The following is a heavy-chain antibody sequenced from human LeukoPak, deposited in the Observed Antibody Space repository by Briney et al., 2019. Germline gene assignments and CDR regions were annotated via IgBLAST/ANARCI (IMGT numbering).Heavy chain of an antibody. Sequence: SETLSLTCAVSGGSISSYYWSWIRQPPGKGLEWIGYISYSGNTNYNPSLKSRVTISVDTSKNQFSLKLSSVTAADTAVYYCATRSTGVAATFDSWGQGALVTVSS. V-gene: IGHV4-59*01. CDR2: ISYSGNT. CDR3: ATRSTGVAATFDS. CDR1: GGSISSYY. D-gene: IGHD2-15*01. J-gene: IGHJ4*02.